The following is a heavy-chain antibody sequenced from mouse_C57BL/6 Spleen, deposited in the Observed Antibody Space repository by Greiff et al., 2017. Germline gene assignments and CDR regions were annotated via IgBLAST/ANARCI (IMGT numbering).Heavy chain of an antibody. J-gene: IGHJ1*03. V-gene: IGHV14-3*01. CDR2: IDPANGNT. Sequence: VQLQPSVAELVRPGASVKLSCTASGFNIKNTSMHWVKQRPEQGLEWLGRIDPANGNTKYAPQFQGKATITADTSSNTAYLQLSSLTSEDTAIYYWARKGNGYFDVWGTGTTVTVSS. CDR1: GFNIKNTS. CDR3: ARKGNGYFDV.